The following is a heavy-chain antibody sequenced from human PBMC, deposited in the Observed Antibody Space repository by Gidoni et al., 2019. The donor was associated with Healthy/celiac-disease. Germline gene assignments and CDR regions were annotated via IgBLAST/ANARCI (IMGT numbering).Heavy chain of an antibody. V-gene: IGHV3-66*01. Sequence: FTISRDNSKNTLYLQMNSLIAEDTAVYYCARCPTDREGYYYYYMDVWGKGTTVTVSS. D-gene: IGHD2-15*01. J-gene: IGHJ6*03. CDR3: ARCPTDREGYYYYYMDV.